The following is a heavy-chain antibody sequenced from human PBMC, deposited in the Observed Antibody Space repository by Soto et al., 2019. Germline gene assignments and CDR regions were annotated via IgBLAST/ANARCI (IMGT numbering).Heavy chain of an antibody. CDR3: ARYDSSGYYWPYYYYGMDV. CDR2: ISSSSSYI. D-gene: IGHD3-22*01. Sequence: PGGSLRLSCAASGFTFNTYSMNWVRQAPGKGLEWVSSISSSSSYIYYADSVKGRFTISRDNAKNSLYLQMNSLRAEDTAVYYCARYDSSGYYWPYYYYGMDVWGQGTTVTVSS. V-gene: IGHV3-21*01. J-gene: IGHJ6*02. CDR1: GFTFNTYS.